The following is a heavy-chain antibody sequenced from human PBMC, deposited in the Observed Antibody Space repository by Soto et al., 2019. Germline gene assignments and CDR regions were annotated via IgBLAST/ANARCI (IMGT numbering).Heavy chain of an antibody. J-gene: IGHJ2*01. Sequence: QVQLVQSGAEVKKPGASVKVSCKASGYTFTSYGISWVRQAPGQGLEWMGWISAYNGNTNYAQKLQGRVTMTTDTSTSRAYIELRSLRSDDTVVYYCARDYISARRPKRYFDLWGRGTLVTVSS. V-gene: IGHV1-18*04. D-gene: IGHD6-6*01. CDR3: ARDYISARRPKRYFDL. CDR2: ISAYNGNT. CDR1: GYTFTSYG.